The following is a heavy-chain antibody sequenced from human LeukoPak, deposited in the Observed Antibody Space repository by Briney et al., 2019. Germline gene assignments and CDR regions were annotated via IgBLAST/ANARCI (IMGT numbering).Heavy chain of an antibody. CDR1: GGSISSGVYY. D-gene: IGHD3-10*01. CDR2: IYYSGST. V-gene: IGHV4-31*03. Sequence: SQTLSLTCTVSGGSISSGVYYSSWIRHHPGKGLEWIGYIYYSGSTYSNPSLKSRLTMSVDIYKNQFSLKLSSVTAADTAVYYCVRGVKGLRGAFDIWGQGTMVTVSS. CDR3: VRGVKGLRGAFDI. J-gene: IGHJ3*02.